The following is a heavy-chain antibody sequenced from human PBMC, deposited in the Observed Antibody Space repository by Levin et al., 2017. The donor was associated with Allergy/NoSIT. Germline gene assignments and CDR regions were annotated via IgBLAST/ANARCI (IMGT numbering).Heavy chain of an antibody. CDR2: VYYNGNT. CDR1: GSCSIGSSSYF. CDR3: ARLYCNNTTSYTSWQYVVQHYFDH. D-gene: IGHD2-2*02. J-gene: IGHJ4*02. V-gene: IGHV4-39*07. Sequence: PSETLSLTCTVSGSCSIGSSSYFWGWIRQPPGKGLEYIGNVYYNGNTYYHPSFKGRVTISVDSPKNQFSLRLSSLTAADPAVYYCARLYCNNTTSYTSWQYVVQHYFDHWGQGTLVTVSS.